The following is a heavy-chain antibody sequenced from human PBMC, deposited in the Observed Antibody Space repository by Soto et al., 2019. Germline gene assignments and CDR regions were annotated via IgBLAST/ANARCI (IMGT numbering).Heavy chain of an antibody. V-gene: IGHV3-23*01. CDR3: AKDRTIFGVVIIPHPFDY. CDR1: GFTFSSYA. D-gene: IGHD3-3*01. Sequence: PGGSLRLSCAASGFTFSSYAMSWVRQAPGKGLEWVSAISGSGGSTYYADSVKGRFTISRDNSKNTLYLQMNSLRAEDTAVYYCAKDRTIFGVVIIPHPFDYWGQGTLDTVSS. CDR2: ISGSGGST. J-gene: IGHJ4*02.